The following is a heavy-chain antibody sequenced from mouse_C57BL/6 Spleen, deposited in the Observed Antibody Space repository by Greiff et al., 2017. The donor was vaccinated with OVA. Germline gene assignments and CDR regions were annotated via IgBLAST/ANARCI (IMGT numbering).Heavy chain of an antibody. Sequence: VQLQQPGTELVKPGASVKVSCKASGYTFTSYWMHWVKQRPGQGLEWIGNINPSNGGTNYNEKFKSKATLTVDKSSSTAYMQLSSLTSEDSAVYYCARSEDYYGSSPWYFDVWGTGTTVTVSS. V-gene: IGHV1-53*01. CDR2: INPSNGGT. CDR3: ARSEDYYGSSPWYFDV. J-gene: IGHJ1*03. D-gene: IGHD1-1*01. CDR1: GYTFTSYW.